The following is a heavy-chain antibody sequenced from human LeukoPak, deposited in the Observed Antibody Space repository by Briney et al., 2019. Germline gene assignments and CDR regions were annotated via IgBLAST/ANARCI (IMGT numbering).Heavy chain of an antibody. V-gene: IGHV4-34*01. CDR3: ARTWIQLGYFDY. D-gene: IGHD5-18*01. CDR2: INHSGST. CDR1: GGSFSGYY. J-gene: IGHJ4*02. Sequence: SETLSFTCAVYGGSFSGYYWSCIRQPPGKGLEWIGEINHSGSTNYNPSLKSRVTISVDTSKNQFSLKLSSVTAADTAVYYCARTWIQLGYFDYWGQGTLVTVSS.